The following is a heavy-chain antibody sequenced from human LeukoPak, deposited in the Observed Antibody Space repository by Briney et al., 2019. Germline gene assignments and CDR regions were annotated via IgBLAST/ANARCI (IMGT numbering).Heavy chain of an antibody. Sequence: PGGSLRLSCAASGFSFSNYAIHWVRQAPGKGLEWVAVITNDGGKKYYADSVKGRFTVSRDNSKNTLYLQMNSLRPEDTAVYYCAKDLLTYCSSASCYPPDYWGQGTLVTVSS. V-gene: IGHV3-30-3*02. CDR2: ITNDGGKK. CDR3: AKDLLTYCSSASCYPPDY. J-gene: IGHJ4*02. CDR1: GFSFSNYA. D-gene: IGHD2-2*01.